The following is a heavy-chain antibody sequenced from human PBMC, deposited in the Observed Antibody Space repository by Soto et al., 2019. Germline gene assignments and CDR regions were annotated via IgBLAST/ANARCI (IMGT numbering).Heavy chain of an antibody. CDR1: GFIFSNSW. Sequence: EVQLVESGGGLVQPGGSLRLSCAASGFIFSNSWMHWVRQAPGKGLVWVSRINSDGSSTDYADSVKGRFTISRDNAKNTLYLQMNSLRAEDTALYYCARDWSGPGNSAYYYYNMHVWGKGTTVTVSS. D-gene: IGHD3-3*01. V-gene: IGHV3-74*01. CDR3: ARDWSGPGNSAYYYYNMHV. J-gene: IGHJ6*03. CDR2: INSDGSST.